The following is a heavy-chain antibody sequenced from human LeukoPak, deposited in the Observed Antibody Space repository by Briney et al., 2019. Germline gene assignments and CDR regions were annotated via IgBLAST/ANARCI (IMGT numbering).Heavy chain of an antibody. V-gene: IGHV3-7*01. J-gene: IGHJ6*02. Sequence: GGSLSLSCAASGFTFSIYWMSWVRQAPGQGLERVANIKQDGSEKYFVDPVKGRFTISRDNAKNSLYLQMNTLRAEDTAVYYCARDQAVAGNYYYYGMDVWGQGTTVTVSS. D-gene: IGHD6-19*01. CDR1: GFTFSIYW. CDR2: IKQDGSEK. CDR3: ARDQAVAGNYYYYGMDV.